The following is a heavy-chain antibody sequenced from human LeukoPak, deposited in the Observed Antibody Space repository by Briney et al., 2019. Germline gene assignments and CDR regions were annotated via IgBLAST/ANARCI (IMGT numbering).Heavy chain of an antibody. CDR2: IWYDGSNK. CDR1: GFTFSSYG. CDR3: TRETPLKRGYDYGPLSY. J-gene: IGHJ4*02. D-gene: IGHD5-18*01. V-gene: IGHV3-33*01. Sequence: PGGSLRLSCAASGFTFSSYGMHWVRQAPGKGLEWVAVIWYDGSNKYYADSVKGRFTISRDNSKNTLYLQMNSLRAEDTAVYYCTRETPLKRGYDYGPLSYWGQGTLVTVSS.